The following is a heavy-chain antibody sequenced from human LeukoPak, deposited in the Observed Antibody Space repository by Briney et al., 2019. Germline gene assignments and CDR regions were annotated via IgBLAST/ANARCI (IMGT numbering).Heavy chain of an antibody. Sequence: SETLSLTCTVSGGSISSSSYYWGWIRQSPGKGLEWIGSFYYRESTYYNPSLKSRVTIFVDTSKNQFSLKLSSVTAADTAVYYCARSSYFDYWGQGTLVTVSS. CDR1: GGSISSSSYY. V-gene: IGHV4-39*01. J-gene: IGHJ4*02. CDR3: ARSSYFDY. CDR2: FYYREST.